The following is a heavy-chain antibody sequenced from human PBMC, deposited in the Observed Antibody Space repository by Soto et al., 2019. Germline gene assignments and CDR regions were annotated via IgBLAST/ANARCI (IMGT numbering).Heavy chain of an antibody. CDR2: ISYDGSNK. D-gene: IGHD3-22*01. CDR1: GFTFSSYA. J-gene: IGHJ4*02. Sequence: GGSLRLSCAASGFTFSSYAMHWVRQAPGKGLEWVAVISYDGSNKYYADSVKGRFTISRDNSKNTLYLQMNSLRAEDTAVYYCARGRLYYYDSSGYAGYWGQGTLVTVSS. CDR3: ARGRLYYYDSSGYAGY. V-gene: IGHV3-30-3*01.